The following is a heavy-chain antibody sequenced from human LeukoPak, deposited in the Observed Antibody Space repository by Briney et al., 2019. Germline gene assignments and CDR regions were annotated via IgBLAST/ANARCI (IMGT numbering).Heavy chain of an antibody. CDR3: ARGSRGRQWLGDY. D-gene: IGHD6-19*01. J-gene: IGHJ4*02. CDR2: IYYSGST. Sequence: PSETVSLTCTVSGGSISSYYWSWIRQPPGKGLEWIGYIYYSGSTNYNPSLKSRVTISVDTSKNQFSLKLSSVTAADTAVYYCARGSRGRQWLGDYWGQGTLVTVSS. V-gene: IGHV4-59*01. CDR1: GGSISSYY.